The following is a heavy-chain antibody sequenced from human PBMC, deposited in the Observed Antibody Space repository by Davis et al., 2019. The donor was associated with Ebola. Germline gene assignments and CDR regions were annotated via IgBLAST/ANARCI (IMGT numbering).Heavy chain of an antibody. V-gene: IGHV4-34*01. D-gene: IGHD5-24*01. Sequence: MPSETLSLTCAVYGGSFSGYYWSWIRQPPGKGLEWIGEINHSGSTYYNPSLKSRVTISVDTSKNQFSLKLSSVTAADTAVYYCARGGDGYNSFDFYYYGMDVWGQGTTVTVPS. CDR1: GGSFSGYY. J-gene: IGHJ6*02. CDR2: INHSGST. CDR3: ARGGDGYNSFDFYYYGMDV.